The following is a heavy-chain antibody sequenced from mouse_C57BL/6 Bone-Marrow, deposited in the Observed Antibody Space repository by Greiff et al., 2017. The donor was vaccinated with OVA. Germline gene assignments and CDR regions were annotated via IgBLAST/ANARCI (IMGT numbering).Heavy chain of an antibody. CDR1: GYTFTSYW. CDR3: AVSTIVTLDY. J-gene: IGHJ2*01. Sequence: VQLQQPGAELVKPGASVKLSCKASGYTFTSYWMQWVKQRPGQGLEWIGEIDPSDSYTNYNQKFKGKATLTVGTSSSTAYMQLSSLTSEDSAVYYCAVSTIVTLDYWGQGTTLTVSS. CDR2: IDPSDSYT. D-gene: IGHD2-5*01. V-gene: IGHV1-50*01.